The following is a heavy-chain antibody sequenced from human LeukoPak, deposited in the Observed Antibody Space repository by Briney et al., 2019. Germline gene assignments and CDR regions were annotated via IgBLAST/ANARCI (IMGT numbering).Heavy chain of an antibody. Sequence: ASVKVSCKTSGFTFTGHYMHWVRQAPGQGLEWMGWINPNSGGTNYAQKFQGRVTMTRDTSISTAYMELSRLRSDDTAVYYCARSSTEMPNFDYWGQGTLVTVSS. CDR3: ARSSTEMPNFDY. D-gene: IGHD5-24*01. CDR2: INPNSGGT. V-gene: IGHV1-2*02. J-gene: IGHJ4*02. CDR1: GFTFTGHY.